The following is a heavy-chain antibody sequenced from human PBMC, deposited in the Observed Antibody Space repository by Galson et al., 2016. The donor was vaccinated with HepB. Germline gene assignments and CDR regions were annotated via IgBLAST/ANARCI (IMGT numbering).Heavy chain of an antibody. CDR2: INPNSGGT. CDR1: GYTFTDYY. J-gene: IGHJ6*02. D-gene: IGHD4-17*01. CDR3: ARAMTTGARIAHGMDV. Sequence: SVKVSCKASGYTFTDYYMHWVRQAPGQGLEWMGWINPNSGGTNYAQNFQGWVTMTRDTSISTAYMELSRLRSDDTAVYYCARAMTTGARIAHGMDVWGQGTTVTVSS. V-gene: IGHV1-2*04.